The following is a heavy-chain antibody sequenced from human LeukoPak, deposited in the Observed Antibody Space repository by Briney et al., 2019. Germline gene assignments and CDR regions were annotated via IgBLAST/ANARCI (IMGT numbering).Heavy chain of an antibody. V-gene: IGHV4-34*01. CDR3: ARAPRGYSYGPNSYYFDY. CDR1: GGSFSGYY. J-gene: IGHJ4*02. D-gene: IGHD5-18*01. CDR2: INHSGST. Sequence: PSETLSLTCAVYGGSFSGYYWSWIRQPPGKGLEWIGEINHSGSTNYNPSLKSRVTISVDTSENQFPLKLSSVTAADTAVYYCARAPRGYSYGPNSYYFDYWGQGTLVTVSS.